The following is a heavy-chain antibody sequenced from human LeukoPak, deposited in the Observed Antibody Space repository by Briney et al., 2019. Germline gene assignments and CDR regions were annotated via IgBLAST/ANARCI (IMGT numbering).Heavy chain of an antibody. D-gene: IGHD6-6*01. J-gene: IGHJ4*02. CDR3: AREYTSSFDY. Sequence: SQTLSLTCAITGDSVSTNSAAWNWIAQSPSRGLEWLGRTYYRSKWYNDYAVSVKSRITINPDTSKNQFSLQLNSVTPEDTAVYYCAREYTSSFDYWGQGTLVIVSS. V-gene: IGHV6-1*01. CDR1: GDSVSTNSAA. CDR2: TYYRSKWYN.